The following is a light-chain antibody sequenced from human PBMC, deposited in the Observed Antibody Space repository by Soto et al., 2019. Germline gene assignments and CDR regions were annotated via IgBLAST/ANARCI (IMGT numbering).Light chain of an antibody. J-gene: IGKJ1*01. Sequence: DVVMTQSPLSLPVTLGQPASISCRSSQSLVYSGGNTYLNWFQQRPGQSPRRLIYKVSNRDSGVPDRFRGSGSGTDFTLKISRVEAEDVAVYYCMQGTHWPPTFGQGTKVEIK. CDR3: MQGTHWPPT. V-gene: IGKV2-30*01. CDR2: KVS. CDR1: QSLVYSGGNTY.